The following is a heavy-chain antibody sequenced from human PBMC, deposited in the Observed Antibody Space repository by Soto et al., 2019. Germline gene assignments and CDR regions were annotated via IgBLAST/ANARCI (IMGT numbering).Heavy chain of an antibody. J-gene: IGHJ4*02. V-gene: IGHV4-31*03. D-gene: IGHD3-10*01. CDR3: ASVLWFGEYY. Sequence: SETLSLTCTVPGGSISSGGYYWSWIRQHPGKGLEWIGYIYYSGSTYYNPSLKSRVTISVDTSKNQFSLKLSSVTAADTAVYYCASVLWFGEYYWGQGTLVTVSS. CDR2: IYYSGST. CDR1: GGSISSGGYY.